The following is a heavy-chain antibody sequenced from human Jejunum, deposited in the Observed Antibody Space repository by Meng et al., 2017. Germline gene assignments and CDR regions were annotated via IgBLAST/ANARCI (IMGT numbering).Heavy chain of an antibody. CDR3: ARDWGCRDGYCFSGLLEF. V-gene: IGHV4-4*02. CDR2: IYHSGDT. CDR1: GDSISSNNR. J-gene: IGHJ4*02. D-gene: IGHD2-15*01. Sequence: QVQLQESGPGLVRPAGTQTRTGAVAGDSISSNNRWTWVRQPPGRGLEWIGEIYHSGDTNYNPSLTSPVTISVDKSKNLFTLRLNSVTAADTAIYYCARDWGCRDGYCFSGLLEFWGQGILVTVSS.